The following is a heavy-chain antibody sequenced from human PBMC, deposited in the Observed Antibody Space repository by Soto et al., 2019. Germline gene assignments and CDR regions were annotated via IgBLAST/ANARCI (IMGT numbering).Heavy chain of an antibody. CDR2: IKSKTDGGTT. CDR3: TTTDARRYCSGGSCSSPPADMDV. Sequence: PGGSLRLSCAASGFTFSNAWMSWVRQAPGKGLEWVGRIKSKTDGGTTDYAAPVKGRFTISRDDSKNTLYLQMNSLKTEDTAVYYCTTTDARRYCSGGSCSSPPADMDVWGKGTTVTVSS. V-gene: IGHV3-15*01. J-gene: IGHJ6*03. D-gene: IGHD2-15*01. CDR1: GFTFSNAW.